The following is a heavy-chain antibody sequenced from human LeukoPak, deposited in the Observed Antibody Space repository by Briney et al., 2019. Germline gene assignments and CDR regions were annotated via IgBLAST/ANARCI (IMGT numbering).Heavy chain of an antibody. CDR1: GGSIIGRW. CDR2: IFYNGAI. J-gene: IGHJ4*02. D-gene: IGHD2/OR15-2a*01. V-gene: IGHV4-59*08. CDR3: ARRNTADASIDF. Sequence: SETLSLTYTVSGGSIIGRWWSWVRQPPGKGLEWIGDIFYNGAINDNSPLKGRLTMSLDTSKNQFSLKLSSVTAADTAMYYCARRNTADASIDFWGQGTLVIASS.